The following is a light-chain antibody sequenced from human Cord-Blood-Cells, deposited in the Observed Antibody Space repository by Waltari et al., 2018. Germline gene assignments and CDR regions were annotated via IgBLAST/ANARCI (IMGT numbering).Light chain of an antibody. CDR1: SSDVGSYNL. CDR3: CSYAGSSTWV. CDR2: EGS. Sequence: QSALTQPASVSGSPGQSITISCTGTSSDVGSYNLVSWYQQHPGKPPKLMIYEGSKRPSGVSNRFSGSKSGNTASLAISGLQAEDEADYYGCSYAGSSTWVFGGGTKLTVL. V-gene: IGLV2-23*01. J-gene: IGLJ3*02.